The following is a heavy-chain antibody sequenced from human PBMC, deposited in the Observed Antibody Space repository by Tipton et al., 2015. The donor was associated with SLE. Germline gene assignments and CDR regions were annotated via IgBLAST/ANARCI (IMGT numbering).Heavy chain of an antibody. CDR1: GGSTSSGSYY. J-gene: IGHJ2*01. V-gene: IGHV4-39*01. CDR2: IYFRGNT. CDR3: ARRRRGEASLWYFDL. Sequence: TLSLTCTVSGGSTSSGSYYWGWIRQPPGKGLEWIGSIYFRGNTYYNPSLKSRVTIFIDTSKNQFSLSLSSVTAADTAVYYCARRRRGEASLWYFDLWGRGTLVTV. D-gene: IGHD3-16*02.